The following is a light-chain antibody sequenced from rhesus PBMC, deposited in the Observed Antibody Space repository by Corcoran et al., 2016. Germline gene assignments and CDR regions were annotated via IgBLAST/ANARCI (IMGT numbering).Light chain of an antibody. CDR2: GVR. V-gene: IGLV2S9*01. Sequence: QSALTQSPSVSKSLGQSVTISCTGTSNDIGGYDGVSWYQQHPGTAPRLLIYGVRKRPSGVSDRVSGSKSGNTASLTISGLQAEDEADYYCCSFSSGSIFVFGSGTKLTVL. J-gene: IGLJ6*01. CDR1: SNDIGGYDG. CDR3: CSFSSGSIFV.